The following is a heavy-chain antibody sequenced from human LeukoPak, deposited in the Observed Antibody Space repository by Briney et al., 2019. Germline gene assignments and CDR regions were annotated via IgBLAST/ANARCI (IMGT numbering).Heavy chain of an antibody. CDR3: ARSLGWDY. V-gene: IGHV3-48*01. D-gene: IGHD2-2*03. CDR1: GFTFSTYS. J-gene: IGHJ4*02. Sequence: PGGSLRLSCAASGFTFSTYSMTWVRQAPGKGLEWVSYISSSSSTIYYADSVKGRFTISRDNGKNSMYLQMNSLRGEDTAVYYCARSLGWDYWGQGTLVTVSS. CDR2: ISSSSSTI.